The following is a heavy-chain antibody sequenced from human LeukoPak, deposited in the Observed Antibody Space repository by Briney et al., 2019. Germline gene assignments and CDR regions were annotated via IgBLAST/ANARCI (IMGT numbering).Heavy chain of an antibody. D-gene: IGHD3-22*01. CDR2: INSNGGST. J-gene: IGHJ3*02. CDR1: GFTFSRHA. V-gene: IGHV3-23*01. CDR3: AREDDTIGLHDPFDI. Sequence: GGSLRLSCAASGFTFSRHAMSWVRQVPGRGLEWVSAINSNGGSTYSADSVKGRFTISRDNSKNTLYLQMKSLRAEDTAVYYCAREDDTIGLHDPFDIWGQGTMVTVSS.